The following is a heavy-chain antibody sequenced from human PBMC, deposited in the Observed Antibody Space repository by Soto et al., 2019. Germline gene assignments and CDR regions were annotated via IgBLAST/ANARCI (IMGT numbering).Heavy chain of an antibody. CDR2: ISAYNGDT. J-gene: IGHJ5*02. CDR1: GYTFSDHG. D-gene: IGHD2-8*01. CDR3: AKDRPRLTQQFNGVA. V-gene: IGHV1-18*01. Sequence: QIQLVQSGPEVKKPGASVRVSCKASGYTFSDHGFSWVRQGPGQGLEWLGWISAYNGDTVYAQKFQDRVTMTTDTSTSTAYMELRSLRSDDTAVYYCAKDRPRLTQQFNGVAWGQGTLVTV.